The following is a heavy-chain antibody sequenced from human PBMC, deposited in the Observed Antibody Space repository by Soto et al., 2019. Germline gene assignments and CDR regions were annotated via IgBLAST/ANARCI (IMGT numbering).Heavy chain of an antibody. J-gene: IGHJ6*02. CDR2: IYDTGISGYTPST. V-gene: IGHV4-59*01. CDR1: GCSITSSY. CDR3: ARGEDAFFYYGLDV. Sequence: SETLSLTCPVSGCSITSSYWSWIRRPPGKGLEWIAYIYDTGISGYTPSTSYNPSLKSRVTMSVDTSKSQFSLKLTSVTAADTAVYYCARGEDAFFYYGLDVWGQGITVTVSS.